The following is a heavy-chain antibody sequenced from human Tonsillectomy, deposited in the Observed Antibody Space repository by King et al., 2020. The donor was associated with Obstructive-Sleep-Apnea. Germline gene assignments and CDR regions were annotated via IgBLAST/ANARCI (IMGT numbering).Heavy chain of an antibody. Sequence: EQLVQSGVEVKKPGESLKISCKGSGYTFTYSWIAWVRQMPGKGLEWMGIIFPADSDTRYSPSFQGQVTISADKSISTAYLQWSSLKASDSAMYFCARQQSYYYGMDVWGQGTTVTVSS. V-gene: IGHV5-51*01. CDR1: GYTFTYSW. D-gene: IGHD6-19*01. J-gene: IGHJ6*02. CDR2: IFPADSDT. CDR3: ARQQSYYYGMDV.